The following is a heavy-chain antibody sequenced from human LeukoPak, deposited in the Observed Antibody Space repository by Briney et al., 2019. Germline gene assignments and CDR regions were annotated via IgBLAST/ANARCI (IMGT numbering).Heavy chain of an antibody. D-gene: IGHD6-13*01. J-gene: IGHJ4*02. CDR3: ARDRPGGSSLDY. CDR2: IYYRGST. V-gene: IGHV4-59*01. CDR1: GGSISTYY. Sequence: PSETLSLTCTVSGGSISTYYWSWIRQPPGKGLEWIGYIYYRGSTNYNPSLKSRVTISVDTSKNQFSLKLSSVTAADTAVYYCARDRPGGSSLDYWGQGTLVTVSS.